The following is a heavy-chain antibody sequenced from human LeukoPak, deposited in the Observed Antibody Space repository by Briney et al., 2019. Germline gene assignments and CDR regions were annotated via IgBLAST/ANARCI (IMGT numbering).Heavy chain of an antibody. CDR2: ISYDGSNK. J-gene: IGHJ4*02. V-gene: IGHV3-30*18. D-gene: IGHD4-17*01. Sequence: PGGSLRLSCAASGFTFSTYDMHWVRQAPGKGLEWVAVISYDGSNKFYADSVKGRFTIARDNSKNTLYLQMNSLRPEDTAVYFCAKDRLDYDDYSYYFDYWGQGTLVTVSS. CDR3: AKDRLDYDDYSYYFDY. CDR1: GFTFSTYD.